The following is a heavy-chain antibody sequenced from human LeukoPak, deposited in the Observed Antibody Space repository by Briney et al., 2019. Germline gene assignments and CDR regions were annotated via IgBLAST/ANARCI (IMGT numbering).Heavy chain of an antibody. CDR2: ISWNSGCI. V-gene: IGHV3-9*03. D-gene: IGHD5-12*01. Sequence: GGSLRLSCAASGFTFDDYAMHWVRQAPGKGLEWVSGISWNSGCIGYADSVKGRFTISRDNAKNSLYLQMNSLRAEDMALYYCAKARYSGYADAFDIWGQGTMVTVSS. J-gene: IGHJ3*02. CDR3: AKARYSGYADAFDI. CDR1: GFTFDDYA.